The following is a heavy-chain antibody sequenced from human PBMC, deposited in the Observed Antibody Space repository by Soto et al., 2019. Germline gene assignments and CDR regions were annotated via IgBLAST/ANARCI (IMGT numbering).Heavy chain of an antibody. CDR1: GGSITSYY. CDR2: MYHRGST. Sequence: QVQLQESGPGLVKPSETLSLTCSVSGGSITSYYWSWIRQPPGEGLEWIGYMYHRGSTKYNPSLQSRVAISIDTSKNQFSLKLSSVTSADTAVYYCAILDAGFLYFHSWGQGTLVTVSS. D-gene: IGHD5-18*01. CDR3: AILDAGFLYFHS. V-gene: IGHV4-59*01. J-gene: IGHJ4*02.